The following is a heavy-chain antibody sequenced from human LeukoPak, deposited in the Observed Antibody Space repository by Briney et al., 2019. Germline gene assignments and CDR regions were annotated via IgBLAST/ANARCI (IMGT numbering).Heavy chain of an antibody. Sequence: GGSLRLSCAASGFTFSSYAMLWVRQAPGKGLEYVSAISSNGGSTYYANSVKGRFTISRDNSKNTLYLQMGSLSAEDMAVYYCARVGEYSSSSGPDSWGQGTLVTVSS. CDR1: GFTFSSYA. CDR2: ISSNGGST. V-gene: IGHV3-64*01. D-gene: IGHD6-6*01. J-gene: IGHJ4*02. CDR3: ARVGEYSSSSGPDS.